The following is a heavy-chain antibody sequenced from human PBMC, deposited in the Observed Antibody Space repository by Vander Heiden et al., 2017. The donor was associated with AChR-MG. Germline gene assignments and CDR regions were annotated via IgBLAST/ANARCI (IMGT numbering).Heavy chain of an antibody. CDR3: AKDDDGGFRELTFDY. J-gene: IGHJ4*02. D-gene: IGHD3-10*01. CDR2: ISGSGGST. CDR1: GFPCSSYA. V-gene: IGHV3-23*01. Sequence: EVQLLESGGGLVQPRGSLRLSCAAFGFPCSSYAMGWVRQAPGKGLEWVSAISGSGGSTYYADSVKGRFTISRDNSKNTLYLQMNSLRAEDTAVYYCAKDDDGGFRELTFDYWGQGTLVTVSS.